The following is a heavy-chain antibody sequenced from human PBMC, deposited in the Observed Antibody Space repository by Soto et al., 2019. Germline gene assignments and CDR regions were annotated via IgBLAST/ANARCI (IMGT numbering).Heavy chain of an antibody. J-gene: IGHJ2*01. CDR2: ISATFSTI. V-gene: IGHV3-48*01. CDR1: GFTFSDYN. CDR3: ARDSSSNWSFDL. D-gene: IGHD6-6*01. Sequence: PGGSLRLSCAPSGFTFSDYNMNWVRQAPGKGLEWIAYISATFSTISYADSVKGRFTISRDNAKNSLYLQMTSLRADDSAVYYCARDSSSNWSFDLWGRGTLVTVSS.